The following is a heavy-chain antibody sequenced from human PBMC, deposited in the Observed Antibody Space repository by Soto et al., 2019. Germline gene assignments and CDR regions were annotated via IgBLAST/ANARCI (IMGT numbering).Heavy chain of an antibody. J-gene: IGHJ4*02. CDR2: ISYDGSNK. CDR1: GFTFSSYG. D-gene: IGHD3-10*01. V-gene: IGHV3-30*18. CDR3: AKDRAPGITMVRGPSDY. Sequence: QVQLVESGGGVVQPGRSLRLSCAASGFTFSSYGMHWVRQAPGKGLEWVAVISYDGSNKYYADSVKGRFSISRDNSKNTLYLQMNSLRAEDTAVYYCAKDRAPGITMVRGPSDYWGQGTLVTVSS.